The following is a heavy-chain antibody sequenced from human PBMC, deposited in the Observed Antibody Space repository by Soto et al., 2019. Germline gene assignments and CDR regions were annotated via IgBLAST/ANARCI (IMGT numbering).Heavy chain of an antibody. CDR2: INHSGST. CDR3: ARDSTGYCSGGSCYSYAFDI. Sequence: QVQLQQWGAGLLKPSETLSLTCAVYGGSFSGYYWSWIRQPPGKGLEGIGEINHSGSTNYNPSLKSRVTISVDTSKNQFSLKLSSVTAADTAVYYCARDSTGYCSGGSCYSYAFDIWGQGTMVTVSS. J-gene: IGHJ3*02. V-gene: IGHV4-34*01. D-gene: IGHD2-15*01. CDR1: GGSFSGYY.